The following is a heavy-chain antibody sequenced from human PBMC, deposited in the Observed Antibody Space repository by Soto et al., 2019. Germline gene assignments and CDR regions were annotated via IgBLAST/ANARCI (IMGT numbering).Heavy chain of an antibody. V-gene: IGHV4-34*01. CDR2: INHSGGT. Sequence: QVQLQQWGAGLLKPSETLSLTCAVYGGSFSGYYWSWIRQPPGKGLEWIGEINHSGGTNYNPSLKCRITISVDTSKNQFSLKLTSVTAADTAVYYCARHYSSSWSPLEYWGQGTLVTVSS. CDR1: GGSFSGYY. D-gene: IGHD6-13*01. CDR3: ARHYSSSWSPLEY. J-gene: IGHJ4*02.